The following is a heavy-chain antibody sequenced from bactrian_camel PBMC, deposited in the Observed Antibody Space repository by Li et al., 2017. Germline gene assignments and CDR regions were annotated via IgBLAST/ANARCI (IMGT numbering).Heavy chain of an antibody. J-gene: IGHJ4*01. CDR2: FIWNGGKT. CDR1: GFTFKNFP. CDR3: AITGWKGKLSARHGYY. D-gene: IGHD5*01. Sequence: VQLVESGGGSAQPGGSLRLTCVASGFTFKNFPMTWVRQVPGQGLEWISFIWNGGKTIYRDSVKGRFIVTRDDVANTLSLEMNALKTEDTGAYYCAITGWKGKLSARHGYYWGQGTQVTVS. V-gene: IGHV3S42*01.